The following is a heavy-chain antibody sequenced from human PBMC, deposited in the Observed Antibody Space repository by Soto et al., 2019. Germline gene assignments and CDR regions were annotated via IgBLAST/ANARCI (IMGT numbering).Heavy chain of an antibody. CDR3: AKEPRGSTHDAFDI. CDR1: GFTFSSYS. J-gene: IGHJ3*02. Sequence: GGSLRLSCAASGFTFSSYSLNWVRQAPGKGLEWVSYISSSGSNIYYADSVKGRFTISRDNAKNSLDLQMNSLRAEDTAVYYCAKEPRGSTHDAFDIWGQGTMVTVSS. V-gene: IGHV3-48*01. CDR2: ISSSGSNI.